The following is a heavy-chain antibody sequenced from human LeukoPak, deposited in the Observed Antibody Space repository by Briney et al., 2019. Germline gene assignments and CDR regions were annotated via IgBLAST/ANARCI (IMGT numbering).Heavy chain of an antibody. Sequence: GGSLRLSSAGSGFTFGGYGMHWFRQTPGKGLEWVAVIAYDGSRAFYADSVKGRFTVSRDNSKNTMSVQMDDLRAEDTAVYYCTRYNNDHFDYWGQGTLVTVSS. D-gene: IGHD1-14*01. V-gene: IGHV3-33*01. J-gene: IGHJ4*02. CDR1: GFTFGGYG. CDR3: TRYNNDHFDY. CDR2: IAYDGSRA.